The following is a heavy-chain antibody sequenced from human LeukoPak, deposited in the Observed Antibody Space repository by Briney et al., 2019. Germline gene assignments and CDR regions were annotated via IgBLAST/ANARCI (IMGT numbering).Heavy chain of an antibody. V-gene: IGHV4-61*02. Sequence: SETLSLTCTVSGGSISSGSYYWSWIRQPAGKGLEWIGRIYTSGSTNYNPSLKSRVTMSVDTSKNQFSLKLSSVTAADTAVYYCARDSRCSSTSCPTSYFDYYYYYMDVWGKGTTVTVSS. J-gene: IGHJ6*03. CDR2: IYTSGST. D-gene: IGHD2-2*01. CDR3: ARDSRCSSTSCPTSYFDYYYYYMDV. CDR1: GGSISSGSYY.